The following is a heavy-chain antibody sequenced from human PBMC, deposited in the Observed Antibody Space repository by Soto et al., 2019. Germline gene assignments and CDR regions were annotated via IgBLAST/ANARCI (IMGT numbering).Heavy chain of an antibody. D-gene: IGHD3-9*01. CDR3: ARDSPPYYDILTGALDAFDI. V-gene: IGHV4-31*03. Sequence: TSETLSLTCTVSGGSISSGGYYWSWIRQHPGKGLEWIGYIYYSGSTYYNPSLKSRVTISVDTSKNQFSLKLSSVTAADTAVYYCARDSPPYYDILTGALDAFDIWGQGTMVTVSS. CDR2: IYYSGST. CDR1: GGSISSGGYY. J-gene: IGHJ3*02.